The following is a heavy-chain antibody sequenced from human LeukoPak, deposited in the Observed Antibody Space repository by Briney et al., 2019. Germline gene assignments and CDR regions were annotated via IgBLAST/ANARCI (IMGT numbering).Heavy chain of an antibody. CDR1: GFTFDDYA. J-gene: IGHJ4*02. Sequence: TGGSLRLSCAASGFTFDDYAMHWVRQAPGKGLEWVSGISWNSGSIGYADSVKGRFTISRDNAKNSLYLQMNSLRAEDTAVYYCARDSSGWPPGRFDYWGQGTLVTVSS. D-gene: IGHD6-19*01. CDR2: ISWNSGSI. V-gene: IGHV3-9*01. CDR3: ARDSSGWPPGRFDY.